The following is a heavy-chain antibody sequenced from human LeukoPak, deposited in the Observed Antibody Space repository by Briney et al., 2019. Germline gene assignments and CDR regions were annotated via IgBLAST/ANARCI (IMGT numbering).Heavy chain of an antibody. CDR1: GYTFTGYY. Sequence: EASVKVSCKASGYTFTGYYMHRVRQAPGQGLEWMGRINPNSGGTNYAQKFQGRVTMTRDTSISTAYMELSSLRFDDTAVYYCARSQVSGSDFDYWGQGTLVTVSS. CDR2: INPNSGGT. V-gene: IGHV1-2*06. CDR3: ARSQVSGSDFDY. J-gene: IGHJ4*02.